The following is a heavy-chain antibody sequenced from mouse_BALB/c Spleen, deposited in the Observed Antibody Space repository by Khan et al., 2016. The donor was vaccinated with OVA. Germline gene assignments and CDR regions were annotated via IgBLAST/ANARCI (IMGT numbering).Heavy chain of an antibody. V-gene: IGHV3-2*02. CDR3: ARYYYSYNYFDY. D-gene: IGHD2-12*01. Sequence: EVQLQESGPGLVKPSQSLSLTCTVTGYSITSDYAWNWIRQFPGNKLEWMGYISYSGSTSYNPSLKSRISITRDTSKNQFFLQLNSVTTEDTATYYCARYYYSYNYFDYWGQGTTLTVSS. CDR1: GYSITSDYA. CDR2: ISYSGST. J-gene: IGHJ2*01.